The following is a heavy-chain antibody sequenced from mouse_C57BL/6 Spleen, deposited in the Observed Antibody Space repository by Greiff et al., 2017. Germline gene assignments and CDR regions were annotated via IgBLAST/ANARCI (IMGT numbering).Heavy chain of an antibody. D-gene: IGHD2-4*01. CDR2: ISDGGSYT. CDR3: ARDRDDYPDYSMDY. V-gene: IGHV5-4*01. Sequence: EVKVEESGGGLVKPGGSLKLSCAASGFTFSSYAMSWVRQTPEKRLEWVATISDGGSYTYYPDNVKGRFTISRDTAKNHLYLQMRHLKSADEAVYYCARDRDDYPDYSMDYWGQGTSVTVSS. CDR1: GFTFSSYA. J-gene: IGHJ4*01.